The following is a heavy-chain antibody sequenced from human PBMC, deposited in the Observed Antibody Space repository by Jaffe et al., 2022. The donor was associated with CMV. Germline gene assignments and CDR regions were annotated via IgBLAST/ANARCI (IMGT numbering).Heavy chain of an antibody. D-gene: IGHD3-10*01. V-gene: IGHV4-39*01. CDR2: IYYSGST. CDR3: ARRRANIDNWFDP. J-gene: IGHJ5*02. CDR1: GGSISSSSYY. Sequence: QLQLQESGPGLVKPSETLSLTCTVSGGSISSSSYYWGWIRQPPGKGLEWIGSIYYSGSTYYNPSLKSRVTISVDTSKNQFSLKLSSVTAADTAVYYCARRRANIDNWFDPWGQGTLVTVSS.